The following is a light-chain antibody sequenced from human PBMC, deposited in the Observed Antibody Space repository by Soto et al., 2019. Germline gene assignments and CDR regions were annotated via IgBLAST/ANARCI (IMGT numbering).Light chain of an antibody. V-gene: IGKV3-20*01. J-gene: IGKJ4*01. Sequence: EIVLAQSPGTLSLSPGERASLSCRASQSVSSSYLAWYQHKPGQAPRLLIYGASSRATGIPDRFTGSGSGTEFTLTISSLQSDDFAMYYCQQYNNWPLTFGGGTKVDI. CDR3: QQYNNWPLT. CDR2: GAS. CDR1: QSVSSSY.